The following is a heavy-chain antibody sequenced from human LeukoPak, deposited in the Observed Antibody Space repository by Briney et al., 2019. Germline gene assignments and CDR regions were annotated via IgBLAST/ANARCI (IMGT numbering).Heavy chain of an antibody. J-gene: IGHJ4*02. CDR1: GFTFSSYE. D-gene: IGHD3-10*01. CDR3: AIRWFGELFVDY. V-gene: IGHV3-48*03. CDR2: ISSSGSTI. Sequence: GGSLRLSCAASGFTFSSYEMNWVHQAPGKGLGGFSYISSSGSTIYYADSVKGRFTISRDNAKNSLYLQMNSLRAEDTAVYYCAIRWFGELFVDYWGQGTLVTVSS.